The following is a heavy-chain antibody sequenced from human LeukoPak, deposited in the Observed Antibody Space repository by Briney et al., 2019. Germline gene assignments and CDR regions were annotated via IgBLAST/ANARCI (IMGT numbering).Heavy chain of an antibody. CDR2: IYTSGST. D-gene: IGHD3-22*01. CDR1: GGSISSYN. CDR3: ARDMGYDSSGYYSYDAFDI. V-gene: IGHV4-4*07. J-gene: IGHJ3*02. Sequence: SETLSLTCTVSGGSISSYNWSWIRQPAGKGLEWIGRIYTSGSTNYNPSLKSRVTMSVDTSKNQFSLRLSSVTAADTAVYYCARDMGYDSSGYYSYDAFDIWGQGTMVTVSS.